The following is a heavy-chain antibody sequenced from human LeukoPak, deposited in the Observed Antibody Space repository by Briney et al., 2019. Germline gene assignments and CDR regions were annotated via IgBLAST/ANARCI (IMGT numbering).Heavy chain of an antibody. CDR1: GFSFNKYA. D-gene: IGHD2/OR15-2a*01. CDR3: AKASSNYFYNFEY. CDR2: INSDGASS. V-gene: IGHV3-64*04. J-gene: IGHJ4*02. Sequence: GGSVRLSCSASGFSFNKYAVHWVRQAPGKGLEYVSGINSDGASSHYADSAKGRFTISRDNSKNTLYLQTNTLRDEDTAVYYCAKASSNYFYNFEYWGQGTLVTVS.